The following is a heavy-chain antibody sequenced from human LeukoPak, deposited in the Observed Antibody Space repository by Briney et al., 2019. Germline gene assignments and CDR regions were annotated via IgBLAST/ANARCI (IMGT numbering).Heavy chain of an antibody. D-gene: IGHD5-18*01. Sequence: PGGSLRLSCAASGFTFSSYSMNWVRQAPGKGLEWVSYISSSGSTIYYADSVKGRFTISRDNAKNSLYLQMNSLRAEDTAVYYCARLWLSGKVVLDYWGQGTLVTVSS. J-gene: IGHJ4*02. CDR3: ARLWLSGKVVLDY. CDR2: ISSSGSTI. V-gene: IGHV3-48*04. CDR1: GFTFSSYS.